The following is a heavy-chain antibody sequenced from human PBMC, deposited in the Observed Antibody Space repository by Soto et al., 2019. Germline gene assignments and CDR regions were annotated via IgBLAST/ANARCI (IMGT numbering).Heavy chain of an antibody. CDR2: MNPNSGNT. CDR1: GYTFTSYD. Sequence: ASVKVSCKASGYTFTSYDINWVRQATGQGLEWMGWMNPNSGNTGYAQKFQGRVTMTRNTSISTAYMELSSLRSEDTAVYYCARVRIVVVPAADYNWFDPWGQGTLVTVSS. D-gene: IGHD2-2*01. V-gene: IGHV1-8*01. J-gene: IGHJ5*02. CDR3: ARVRIVVVPAADYNWFDP.